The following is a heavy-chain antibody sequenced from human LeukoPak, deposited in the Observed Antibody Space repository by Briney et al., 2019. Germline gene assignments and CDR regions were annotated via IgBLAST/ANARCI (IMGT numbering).Heavy chain of an antibody. CDR2: IYYSGST. D-gene: IGHD7-27*01. V-gene: IGHV4-39*07. CDR3: ARGRMGISDY. Sequence: SETLSLTCTVSGGSISSSSYYWGWIRQPPGKGLEWIGSIYYSGSTYYNPSLKSRVTISVDTSKNQFSLKLSSVTAADTAVYYCARGRMGISDYWGQGTLVTVSS. J-gene: IGHJ4*02. CDR1: GGSISSSSYY.